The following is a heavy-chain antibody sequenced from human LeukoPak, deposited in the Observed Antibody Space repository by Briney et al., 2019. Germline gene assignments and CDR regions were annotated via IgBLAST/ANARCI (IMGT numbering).Heavy chain of an antibody. D-gene: IGHD2-2*01. J-gene: IGHJ4*02. CDR1: GFTFTSYA. Sequence: PGPSLRLSCAASGFTFTSYAIHWVRQAPGKGLEWVAFISYDGSTKYYADSVKGRFTISRDNSKNTLSLQMNSLRAEDTAVYYCARDLSTKYSIDYWGQGALVTVSS. CDR2: ISYDGSTK. CDR3: ARDLSTKYSIDY. V-gene: IGHV3-30*04.